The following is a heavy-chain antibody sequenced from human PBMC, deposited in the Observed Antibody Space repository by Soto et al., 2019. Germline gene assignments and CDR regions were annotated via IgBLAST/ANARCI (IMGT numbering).Heavy chain of an antibody. Sequence: VQLVESGGGVVQPGTSLRLSCAASGFSLNNYGMNWVRQAPGKGLAWVAVISNNGSNSYYAASVRGRFTISRDNSKNTLHLQLDSLRPADSAVYYCATGGFCSGGNCPGYFFYYYGMNVWGQGTTVTVSS. J-gene: IGHJ6*02. D-gene: IGHD2-15*01. CDR3: ATGGFCSGGNCPGYFFYYYGMNV. CDR2: ISNNGSNS. CDR1: GFSLNNYG. V-gene: IGHV3-30*03.